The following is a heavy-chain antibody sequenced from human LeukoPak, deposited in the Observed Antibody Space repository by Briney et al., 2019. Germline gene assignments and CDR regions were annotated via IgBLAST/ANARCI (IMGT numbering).Heavy chain of an antibody. CDR3: ARGVRMEYSSSWYWNY. Sequence: ASVKVSCKASGYTFTSYDINWVRQATGQGLEWMGWMNPNSGNTGYAQKFQGRVTITRNTSISTAYMELSSLRSEDTAVYYCARGVRMEYSSSWYWNYWGQGTLVTVSS. CDR2: MNPNSGNT. J-gene: IGHJ4*02. V-gene: IGHV1-8*03. D-gene: IGHD6-13*01. CDR1: GYTFTSYD.